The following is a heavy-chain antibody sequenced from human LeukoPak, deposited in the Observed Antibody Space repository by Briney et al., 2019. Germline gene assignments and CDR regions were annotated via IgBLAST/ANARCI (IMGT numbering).Heavy chain of an antibody. V-gene: IGHV3-23*01. CDR1: GFTCSSYA. J-gene: IGHJ4*02. CDR2: ISGSGGST. D-gene: IGHD3-16*01. Sequence: GGSLRLSCAASGFTCSSYAMSWVRQAPGKGREWVSAISGSGGSTYYADSVTGRFTIYRDNYKNTLYLQMNSLRAEDTAVYYCAKAHLRFVYYFDYWGEGTLVTVSS. CDR3: AKAHLRFVYYFDY.